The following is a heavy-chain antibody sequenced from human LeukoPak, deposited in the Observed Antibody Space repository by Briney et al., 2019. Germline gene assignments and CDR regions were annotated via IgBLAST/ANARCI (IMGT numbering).Heavy chain of an antibody. CDR3: AKDRWDMVWGVSFDY. CDR2: IKQDGSEK. J-gene: IGHJ4*02. Sequence: PGGSLRLSCVASGFTFSNYWMSWVRQAPGKGLEWVANIKQDGSEKYYVDSVKGRFTISRDNSKNTLYLQMNSLRAEDTAVYYCAKDRWDMVWGVSFDYWGQGTLVAVSS. D-gene: IGHD3-10*01. CDR1: GFTFSNYW. V-gene: IGHV3-7*03.